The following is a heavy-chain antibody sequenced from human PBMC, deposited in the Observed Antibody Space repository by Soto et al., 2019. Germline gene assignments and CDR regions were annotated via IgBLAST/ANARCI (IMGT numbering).Heavy chain of an antibody. D-gene: IGHD3-10*01. CDR1: GGSISSGDYY. J-gene: IGHJ5*02. Sequence: QVQLQESGPGLVKPSQTLSLTCTVSGGSISSGDYYWSWIRQPPGKGLEWIGYIYYSGTTYYNPSLESRITMSVDTSKHQFSLKLSSVTAADTAVYSCARHGSGSYYRDWFDPWGQGTLVTVSS. V-gene: IGHV4-30-4*01. CDR3: ARHGSGSYYRDWFDP. CDR2: IYYSGTT.